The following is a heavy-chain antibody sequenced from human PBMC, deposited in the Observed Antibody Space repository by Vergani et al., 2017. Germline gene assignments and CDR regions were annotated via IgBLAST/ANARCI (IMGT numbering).Heavy chain of an antibody. CDR2: IDPSDSYT. D-gene: IGHD6-19*01. V-gene: IGHV5-10-1*01. CDR1: GYSFTSYW. Sequence: EVQLVQSGAEVKKPGESLRISCKGSGYSFTSYWISWVRQMPGKGLECMGRIDPSDSYTNYSPSFQGHVTISADKSISTAYLQWSSLKASDTAMYYCARQVAVAGKWWGPYYYYGMDVWSQGTTVTVSS. CDR3: ARQVAVAGKWWGPYYYYGMDV. J-gene: IGHJ6*02.